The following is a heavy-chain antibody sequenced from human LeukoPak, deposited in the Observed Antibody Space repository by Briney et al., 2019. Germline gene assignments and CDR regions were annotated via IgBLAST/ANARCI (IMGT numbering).Heavy chain of an antibody. CDR2: INHSGST. Sequence: SQTLSLTCAVYGGSFSGYYWSWIRQPPGKGLEWIGEINHSGSTNYHPSLKSRVTISVDTSKNQFSLMLSSVTASNTAVYYCARGVVAPLYGSSTSGYWLRNPRWFDPWGQGTLVTVSS. CDR1: GGSFSGYY. J-gene: IGHJ5*02. D-gene: IGHD2-2*01. V-gene: IGHV4-34*01. CDR3: ARGVVAPLYGSSTSGYWLRNPRWFDP.